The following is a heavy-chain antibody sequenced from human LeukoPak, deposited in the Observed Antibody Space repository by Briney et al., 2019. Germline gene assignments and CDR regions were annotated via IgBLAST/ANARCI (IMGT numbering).Heavy chain of an antibody. CDR3: ARAAYSSSPDY. Sequence: GGSLRLSCAASGFTFSNYAMHWVRQAPGKGLEWVAVISYDGTNKYYADSVKGRFTISRDNSKNTMYLQMSSLRDEDTAVYYCARAAYSSSPDYWGQGTLVTVSS. V-gene: IGHV3-30-3*01. CDR1: GFTFSNYA. D-gene: IGHD6-13*01. J-gene: IGHJ4*02. CDR2: ISYDGTNK.